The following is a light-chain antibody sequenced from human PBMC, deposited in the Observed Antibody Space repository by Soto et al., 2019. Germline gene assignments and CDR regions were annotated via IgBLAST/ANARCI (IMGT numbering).Light chain of an antibody. J-gene: IGKJ5*01. V-gene: IGKV3-11*01. CDR3: QQRSDWPPIT. CDR2: DAS. CDR1: QSVSTY. Sequence: VSTQSPDPLSLSPGDNATLSCRPSQSVSTYLAWYQQKPGQAPRLLIYDASNRATGIPARFSGSGSGTDFTLTISSLEPEDFAVYYCQQRSDWPPITFGQGTRLAI.